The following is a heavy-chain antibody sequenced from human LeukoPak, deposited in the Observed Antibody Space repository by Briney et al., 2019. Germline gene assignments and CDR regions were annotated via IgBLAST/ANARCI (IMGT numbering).Heavy chain of an antibody. J-gene: IGHJ4*02. V-gene: IGHV3-23*01. CDR1: GFTFSSYA. CDR2: ISGSGGST. D-gene: IGHD3-22*01. Sequence: GGSLRLSCAASGFTFSSYAMSWVRQAPGKGLEWVSAISGSGGSTYYADSVKGRFTISRDNSKNTPYLQMNSLRAEDTAVYYCAKWDYYDSSGYYYFDYWGQGTLVTVSS. CDR3: AKWDYYDSSGYYYFDY.